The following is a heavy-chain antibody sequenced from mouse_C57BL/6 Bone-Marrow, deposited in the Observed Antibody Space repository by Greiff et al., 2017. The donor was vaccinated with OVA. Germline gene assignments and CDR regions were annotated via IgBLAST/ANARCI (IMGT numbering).Heavy chain of an antibody. CDR2: SRNKANDYTT. CDR1: GFTFSDFY. D-gene: IGHD4-1*01. V-gene: IGHV7-1*01. CDR3: ARDVNWGRFAY. Sequence: EVKLVESGGGLVQSGRSLRLSCATSGFTFSDFYMGWVRQAPGKGLEWIAASRNKANDYTTEYSASVKGRFIVSRDTSQSILYLQMNALRAEDTAIYYCARDVNWGRFAYWGQGTLVTVSA. J-gene: IGHJ3*01.